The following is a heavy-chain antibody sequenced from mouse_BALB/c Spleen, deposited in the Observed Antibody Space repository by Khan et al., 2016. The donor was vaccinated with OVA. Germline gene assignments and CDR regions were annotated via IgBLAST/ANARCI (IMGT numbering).Heavy chain of an antibody. CDR1: GFSFTTYT. Sequence: EVELVESGGGLVRPGGSLKLSCAASGFSFTTYTMSWVRQTPEKRLEWVATINSGSTYPYYPDSVKGRFTISRDNAKNTLYLQMSMLKSEDTDMYYCTRDGNYAHWYFDVWGAGTTVTVSS. V-gene: IGHV5-6-4*01. CDR2: INSGSTYP. CDR3: TRDGNYAHWYFDV. D-gene: IGHD2-1*01. J-gene: IGHJ1*01.